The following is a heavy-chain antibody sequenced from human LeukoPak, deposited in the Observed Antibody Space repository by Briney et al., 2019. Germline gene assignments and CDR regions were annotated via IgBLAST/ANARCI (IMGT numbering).Heavy chain of an antibody. V-gene: IGHV3-48*04. Sequence: GGSLRLSCAASGFIFSRNSMNWVRQAPGKGLEWVSYISGSGSAIYYADSVKGRFTISRDNAKNSLYLQMNSLRAEDTAVYYCAELGITMIGGVWGKGTTVTISS. J-gene: IGHJ6*04. CDR1: GFIFSRNS. CDR3: AELGITMIGGV. D-gene: IGHD3-10*02. CDR2: ISGSGSAI.